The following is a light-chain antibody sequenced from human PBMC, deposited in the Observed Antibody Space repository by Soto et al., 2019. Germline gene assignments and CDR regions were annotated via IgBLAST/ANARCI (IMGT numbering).Light chain of an antibody. CDR2: SDT. J-gene: IGLJ1*01. V-gene: IGLV1-44*01. CDR3: AAWDDRLNGAL. CDR1: SSNIGSNT. Sequence: SVLTQPPSASGTPGQMVTMSCSGGSSNIGSNTVSWYQHLPGTAPQLLIYSDTQRASGVADRFSGSKSGTSASLAISGLQSDDEADYYCAAWDDRLNGALFGTGTKVTVL.